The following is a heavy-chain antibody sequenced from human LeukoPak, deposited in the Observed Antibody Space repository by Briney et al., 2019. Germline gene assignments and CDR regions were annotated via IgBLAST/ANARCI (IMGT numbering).Heavy chain of an antibody. V-gene: IGHV1-18*01. Sequence: ASVKVSCKASGYTFTSYGISWVRQAPGQRLEWMGWISAYNGNTNYAQKLQGRVTMTTDTSTSTAYMELRSLRSDDTAVYYCARDMGYSSGWYERFDYWGQGTLVTVSS. CDR3: ARDMGYSSGWYERFDY. CDR2: ISAYNGNT. J-gene: IGHJ4*02. D-gene: IGHD6-19*01. CDR1: GYTFTSYG.